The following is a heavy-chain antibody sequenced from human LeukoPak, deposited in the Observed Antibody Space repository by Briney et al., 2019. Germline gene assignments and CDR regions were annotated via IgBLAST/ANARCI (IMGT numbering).Heavy chain of an antibody. CDR1: GFTFSSYG. CDR3: ARDGRGYCSSTSCYGVDV. D-gene: IGHD2-2*01. Sequence: GGSLRLSCAASGFTFSSYGMHWVRQAPGKGLEWVAVIWYDGSNKYYADSVKGRFTISRDNSKNTLYLQMNSLRAEDTAVYYCARDGRGYCSSTSCYGVDVWGKGTTVTVSS. V-gene: IGHV3-33*01. J-gene: IGHJ6*04. CDR2: IWYDGSNK.